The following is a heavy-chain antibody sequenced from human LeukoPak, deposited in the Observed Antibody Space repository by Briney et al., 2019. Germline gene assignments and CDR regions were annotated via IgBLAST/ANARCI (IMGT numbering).Heavy chain of an antibody. J-gene: IGHJ5*02. V-gene: IGHV1-2*02. CDR3: ARGLNYYDSSGYYYGWFDP. CDR2: INPNSGGT. D-gene: IGHD3-22*01. Sequence: ASVKVSCKASGYTFTGYYMHWVRQAPGQGLEWMGWINPNSGGTNYAQQFQGRLTMTRDTSISTAYMELSRLRSDDTAVYYCARGLNYYDSSGYYYGWFDPWGQGTLVTVSS. CDR1: GYTFTGYY.